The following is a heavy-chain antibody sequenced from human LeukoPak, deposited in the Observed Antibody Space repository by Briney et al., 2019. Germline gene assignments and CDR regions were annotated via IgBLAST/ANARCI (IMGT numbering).Heavy chain of an antibody. V-gene: IGHV5-51*01. CDR2: IYPGDSDT. D-gene: IGHD4-11*01. J-gene: IGHJ6*02. CDR3: ASSRRDYSYYYYGMDV. Sequence: GESLKISCQGSGYSFTSYWIGWVRQMPGKGLEWMGIIYPGDSDTRYSPSFQGQVTISADKSISTAYLQWSSLKASDTAMYYCASSRRDYSYYYYGMDVWGQGTTVTVSS. CDR1: GYSFTSYW.